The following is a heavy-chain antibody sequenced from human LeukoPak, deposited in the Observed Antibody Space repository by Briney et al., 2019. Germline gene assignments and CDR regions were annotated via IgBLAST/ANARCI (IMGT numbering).Heavy chain of an antibody. Sequence: GGSLRLSCAASGFIFSSYGMHWVRQAPGKGLEWVAVIYYDGSNKYYADSVRGRFTISRDDSKNTLFLQMSSLRAEDTAVYYCARDTFYSSGVYGLDVWGQGTTVTVSS. CDR1: GFIFSSYG. CDR2: IYYDGSNK. V-gene: IGHV3-33*01. CDR3: ARDTFYSSGVYGLDV. D-gene: IGHD3-22*01. J-gene: IGHJ6*02.